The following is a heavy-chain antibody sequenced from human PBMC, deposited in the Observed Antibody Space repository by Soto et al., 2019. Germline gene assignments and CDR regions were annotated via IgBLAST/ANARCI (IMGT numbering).Heavy chain of an antibody. D-gene: IGHD1-1*01. CDR2: ISAHNGNT. V-gene: IGHV1-18*01. Sequence: QVHLVQSGAEVKKPGASVKVSCKGSGYGFTTYGITWVRQAPGQGLEWMAWISAHNGNTNYAQKLQGRVTVTRDTSTSTAYMELRSLRSDDTAVYYCGRGRYGDYWGQGALVNVSS. CDR3: GRGRYGDY. J-gene: IGHJ4*02. CDR1: GYGFTTYG.